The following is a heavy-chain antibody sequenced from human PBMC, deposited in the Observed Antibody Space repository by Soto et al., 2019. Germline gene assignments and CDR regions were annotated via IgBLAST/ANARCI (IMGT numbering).Heavy chain of an antibody. CDR1: EYAFTSYD. CDR2: MNPNSGNT. J-gene: IGHJ4*02. D-gene: IGHD4-17*01. V-gene: IGHV1-8*01. CDR3: ARGRADYGAYVDY. Sequence: AASVKVSCKASEYAFTSYDINWVRQAAGQGLEWMGWMNPNSGNTGYAQKFQGRVTMTRDTSINTAYMELSSLRSEDTAVYYCARGRADYGAYVDYWGQGTLVTVSS.